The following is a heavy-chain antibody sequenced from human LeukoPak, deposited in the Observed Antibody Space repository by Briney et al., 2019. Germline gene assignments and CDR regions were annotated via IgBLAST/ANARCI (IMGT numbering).Heavy chain of an antibody. CDR3: ASLRVLRYFDWSAGYFDY. J-gene: IGHJ4*02. D-gene: IGHD3-9*01. Sequence: KASETLSLTCTVSGGSISSYYWSWIRQPPGKGLEWIGYIYYSGSTNYNPSLKSRVTISVDTSKNQFSLKLSSVTAADTAVCYCASLRVLRYFDWSAGYFDYWGQGTLVTVSS. V-gene: IGHV4-59*08. CDR2: IYYSGST. CDR1: GGSISSYY.